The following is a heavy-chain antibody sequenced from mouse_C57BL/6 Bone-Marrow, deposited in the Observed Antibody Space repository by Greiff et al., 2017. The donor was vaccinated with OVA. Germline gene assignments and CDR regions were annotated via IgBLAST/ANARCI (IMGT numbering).Heavy chain of an antibody. V-gene: IGHV1-54*01. CDR3: ARGKGGDYSFAY. Sequence: QVQLQQSGAELVRPGTSVKVSCKASGYAFTNYLIEWVKQRPGQGLEWIGVINPGSGGTNYNEKFKGKATLTADKSSSTAYMQLSSLTSEDSAVYFCARGKGGDYSFAYWGQGTLVTVSA. CDR2: INPGSGGT. D-gene: IGHD2-4*01. CDR1: GYAFTNYL. J-gene: IGHJ3*01.